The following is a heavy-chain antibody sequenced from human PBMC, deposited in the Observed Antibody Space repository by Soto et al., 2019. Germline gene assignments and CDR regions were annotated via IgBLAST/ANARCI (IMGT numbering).Heavy chain of an antibody. CDR3: ARDSSGYYGFDY. V-gene: IGHV2-5*02. J-gene: IGHJ4*02. CDR2: IYWDDDK. Sequence: QITLKESGPTLVKPTQTLTLTCTFSGFSLSTRGVGVGWIRQPPGKALEWLALIYWDDDKRYSPSLKSRVTITKDNSKNQVVLTMTNMDPVDTATYYCARDSSGYYGFDYWGQGTLVTVSS. CDR1: GFSLSTRGVG. D-gene: IGHD3-22*01.